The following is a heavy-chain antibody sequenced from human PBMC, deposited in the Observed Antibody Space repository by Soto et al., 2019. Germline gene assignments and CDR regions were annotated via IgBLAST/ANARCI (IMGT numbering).Heavy chain of an antibody. V-gene: IGHV3-30*18. Sequence: QVQLVESGGGVVQPGRSLRLSCAASRFTFSSYGMNWVRQAPGKGLEWVAVISYDGSNKYYADSVKGRFTISRDNSKNTLYLQMNSLRAEDTAVYYCAKVPFVAAAYFDYWGQGTLVTVSS. CDR2: ISYDGSNK. D-gene: IGHD6-13*01. CDR3: AKVPFVAAAYFDY. CDR1: RFTFSSYG. J-gene: IGHJ4*02.